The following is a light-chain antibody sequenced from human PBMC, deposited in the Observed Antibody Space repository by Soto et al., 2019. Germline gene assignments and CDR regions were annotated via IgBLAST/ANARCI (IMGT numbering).Light chain of an antibody. Sequence: DIVMTQSPLSLPVTPGEPASISCRSSQGLLHSNGYNYLDWYLQKPGQSPQVLIYLGSNRASGVPDRFSGSGSGTDFTLKISRVEAEDVGVYYCMQALQTPPTFGGGTKVDIK. CDR3: MQALQTPPT. J-gene: IGKJ4*01. CDR2: LGS. CDR1: QGLLHSNGYNY. V-gene: IGKV2-28*01.